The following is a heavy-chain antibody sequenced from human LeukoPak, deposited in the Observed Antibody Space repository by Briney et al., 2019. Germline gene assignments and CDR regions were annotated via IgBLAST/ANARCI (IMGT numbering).Heavy chain of an antibody. CDR2: MNPNSGNT. CDR1: GYTFTSYD. V-gene: IGHV1-8*01. D-gene: IGHD4-23*01. CDR3: ARHYGGNSGLDS. J-gene: IGHJ4*02. Sequence: ASVKVSCKASGYTFTSYDINWVRQATGQGLEWMGWMNPNSGNTGYAQKFQGRVTMTRNTSISTAYMELSSLTSEDTAVFYCARHYGGNSGLDSWGQGTLVTVSS.